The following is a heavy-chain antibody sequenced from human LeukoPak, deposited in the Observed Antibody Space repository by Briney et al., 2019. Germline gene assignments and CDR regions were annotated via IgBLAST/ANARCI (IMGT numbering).Heavy chain of an antibody. CDR3: ARQGDERHFDLEYYGMDV. Sequence: SVKVSCKASGGTFSSYAISWVRQAPGQGLEWMGGIIPIFGTANYAQKFQGRVTITADESTSTAYMELSSLRSEDTAVYYCARQGDERHFDLEYYGMDVWGQGTTVTVSS. V-gene: IGHV1-69*01. CDR1: GGTFSSYA. D-gene: IGHD3-9*01. CDR2: IIPIFGTA. J-gene: IGHJ6*02.